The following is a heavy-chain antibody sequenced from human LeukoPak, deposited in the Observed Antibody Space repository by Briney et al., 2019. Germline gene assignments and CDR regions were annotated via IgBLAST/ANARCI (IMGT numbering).Heavy chain of an antibody. Sequence: GGSLRLSCAASGFTFSDYYMSWIRQAPGKGLEWVSYISSSGSTIYYADSVKGRFTISRDNAKNSLYLQMNSLRAEDTAVYYCAREWVVAAIDLFDYWGQGTLVTVSS. CDR3: AREWVVAAIDLFDY. J-gene: IGHJ4*02. D-gene: IGHD2-15*01. CDR2: ISSSGSTI. CDR1: GFTFSDYY. V-gene: IGHV3-11*04.